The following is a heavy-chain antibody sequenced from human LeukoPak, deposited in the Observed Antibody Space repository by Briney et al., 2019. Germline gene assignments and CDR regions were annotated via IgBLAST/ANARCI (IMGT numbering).Heavy chain of an antibody. CDR2: INHSGST. Sequence: LSXTXXXXGXXXXGYYWSWXRQPPGKGLEWIGEINHSGSTNYNPSLKSRVTISVDTSKNQFSLKLSSVTAADTAVYYCARTYCSSTSCPWYYWGQGTLVTVSS. J-gene: IGHJ4*02. CDR1: GXXXXGYY. D-gene: IGHD2-2*01. V-gene: IGHV4-34*01. CDR3: ARTYCSSTSCPWYY.